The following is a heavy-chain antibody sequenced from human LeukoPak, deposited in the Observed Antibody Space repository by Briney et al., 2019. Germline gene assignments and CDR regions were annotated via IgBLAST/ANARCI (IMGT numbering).Heavy chain of an antibody. V-gene: IGHV4-34*01. CDR2: INHSGST. D-gene: IGHD4-23*01. Sequence: SETLSLTCAVYGGSFSGYYWSWIRKPPGKGLEWIGEINHSGSTNYNPSLKSRVTISVDTSKNQFSLKLSSVTAADTAVYYCARKFNSRYFDLWGRGTLVTVSS. CDR3: ARKFNSRYFDL. J-gene: IGHJ2*01. CDR1: GGSFSGYY.